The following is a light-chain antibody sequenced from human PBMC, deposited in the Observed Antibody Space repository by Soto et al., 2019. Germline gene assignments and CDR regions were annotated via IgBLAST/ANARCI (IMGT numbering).Light chain of an antibody. CDR2: GAS. CDR1: QSISSSY. Sequence: EIVLTQSPATLSLSPGERATLSCRASQSISSSYLAWYQQKPGQAPRLLIYGASSRATGIPDRFSGSGSGTEFTLTISSLQSEDFAVYYCQQYNNWPKTWTFGQGTKMDIK. J-gene: IGKJ1*01. CDR3: QQYNNWPKTWT. V-gene: IGKV3D-20*02.